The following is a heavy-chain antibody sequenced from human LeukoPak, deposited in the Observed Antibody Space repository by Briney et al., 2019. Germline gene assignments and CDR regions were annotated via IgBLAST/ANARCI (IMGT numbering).Heavy chain of an antibody. CDR1: GFTFSDYY. V-gene: IGHV3-11*04. CDR2: ISSSGSTI. Sequence: PGGSLRLSCAASGFTFSDYYMSWIRQAPGKGLEWVSYISSSGSTIYYADSVKGRFTISRDNAKNSLYLQMNSLRAEDTAVYYCAKGLSCRSVNCYTGYFDSWGQGSLVTVSS. J-gene: IGHJ4*02. D-gene: IGHD2-2*02. CDR3: AKGLSCRSVNCYTGYFDS.